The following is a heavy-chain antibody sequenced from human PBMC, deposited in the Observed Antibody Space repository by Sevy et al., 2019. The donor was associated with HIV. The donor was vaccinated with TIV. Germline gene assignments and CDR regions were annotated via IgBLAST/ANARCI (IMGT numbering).Heavy chain of an antibody. CDR1: GFTFSRYA. CDR3: LKDQENNYYYGSGTYFDP. V-gene: IGHV3-64D*06. CDR2: ISTNGNSA. Sequence: GGSLRLSCSASGFTFSRYALYWVRQAPGKKMEYVSVISTNGNSAYYADSVKGRFTISRDNSKNTLYLQMRSLRPEDTAMYYCLKDQENNYYYGSGTYFDPWGQGTLVTVSS. D-gene: IGHD3-10*01. J-gene: IGHJ5*02.